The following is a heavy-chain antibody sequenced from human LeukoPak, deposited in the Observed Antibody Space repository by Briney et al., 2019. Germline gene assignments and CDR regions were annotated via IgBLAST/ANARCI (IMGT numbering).Heavy chain of an antibody. CDR1: GYIFTSYW. V-gene: IGHV5-51*01. CDR3: ARRSYSGKDFDY. CDR2: IYPGDSDT. J-gene: IGHJ4*02. Sequence: GVSLKISSKGSGYIFTSYWITWVRQMPGKGLEWMGIIYPGDSDTKYSPSFQGQVTISADKSISTAYLQWSSLKASDTAMYYCARRSYSGKDFDYWGQGTLVTVSS. D-gene: IGHD4-23*01.